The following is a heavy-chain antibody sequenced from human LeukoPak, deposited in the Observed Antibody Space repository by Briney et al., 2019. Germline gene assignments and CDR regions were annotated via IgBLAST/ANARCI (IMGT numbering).Heavy chain of an antibody. CDR3: ARVPYYYDSSGPIGNRIDY. CDR1: GYTFTNYG. V-gene: IGHV1-18*01. J-gene: IGHJ4*02. Sequence: GASVTVSCKSSGYTFTNYGISWVRQAPGQGLEWMGWISAYNGNTNYAQKLQGRVTMTTDTSTSTAYMELRSLRSDDTAVYYCARVPYYYDSSGPIGNRIDYWGQGTLVTVSS. CDR2: ISAYNGNT. D-gene: IGHD3-22*01.